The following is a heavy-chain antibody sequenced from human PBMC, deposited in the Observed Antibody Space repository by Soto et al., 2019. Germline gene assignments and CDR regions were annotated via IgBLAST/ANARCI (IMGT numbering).Heavy chain of an antibody. V-gene: IGHV4-59*01. CDR2: IHYSGST. CDR3: ARARYQLLHPYYYGMDV. D-gene: IGHD2-2*01. CDR1: GGSISSYY. J-gene: IGHJ6*02. Sequence: SETLSLTCPVSGGSISSYYWSWIRQSPGKGLEWIGYIHYSGSTKSNPSLKSRVTISVDTSRNQVSLKLSSVTAADSAVYFCARARYQLLHPYYYGMDVWGQGTTVT.